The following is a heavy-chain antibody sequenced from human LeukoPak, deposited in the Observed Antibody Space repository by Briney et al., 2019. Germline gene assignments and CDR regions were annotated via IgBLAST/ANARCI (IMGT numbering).Heavy chain of an antibody. CDR1: GFTFSSFY. CDR2: ISNSGSTL. CDR3: ARDALGSYDY. J-gene: IGHJ4*02. V-gene: IGHV3-11*01. Sequence: GGSLRLSCAASGFTFSSFYMIWIRQAPGKGLEWMSYISNSGSTLYYADSVKGRFTISRDNDKNLLYLQMNSLRADDTAVYYCARDALGSYDYWGQGTLVTVSS. D-gene: IGHD3-10*01.